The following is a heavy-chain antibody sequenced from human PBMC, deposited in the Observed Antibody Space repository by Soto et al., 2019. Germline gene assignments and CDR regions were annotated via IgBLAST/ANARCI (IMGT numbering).Heavy chain of an antibody. Sequence: PGGSLRLSCAASGFTFNNYAMNWFRQAPGKGLEWVSTVSGSASTSYSADSVKGRFTISRDNSKSSLYLQMNSLRAEDTAVYYCAKSTSADATDYWGQGTLVTVSS. CDR1: GFTFNNYA. D-gene: IGHD1-26*01. CDR3: AKSTSADATDY. J-gene: IGHJ4*02. CDR2: VSGSASTS. V-gene: IGHV3-23*01.